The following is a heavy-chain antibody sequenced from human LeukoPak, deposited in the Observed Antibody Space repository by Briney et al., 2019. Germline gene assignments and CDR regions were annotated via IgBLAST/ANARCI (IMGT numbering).Heavy chain of an antibody. D-gene: IGHD1-26*01. CDR3: ARARGWELLPGFDY. CDR1: GYTFTSYG. Sequence: GASVKVSCKASGYTFTSYGISWVRQAPGQGLEWMGWISAYNGNTNYAQKLQGRVTMTTDTSTSTVYMELRSLRSDDTAVYYCARARGWELLPGFDYRGQGTLVTVSS. V-gene: IGHV1-18*01. CDR2: ISAYNGNT. J-gene: IGHJ4*02.